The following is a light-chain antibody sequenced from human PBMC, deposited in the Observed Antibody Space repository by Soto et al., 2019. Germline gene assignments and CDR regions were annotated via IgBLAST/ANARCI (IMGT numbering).Light chain of an antibody. CDR1: QSVSNNY. V-gene: IGKV3-20*01. Sequence: EIVLTQSPGTLSLSPGEGATLSCRASQSVSNNYLAWYQQKPGQAPRLLIYGASSRATGIPDRFSASGSGTDFTLTISRLEPEDFVVYYCQQYSSSPLTFGGGTKVEIK. J-gene: IGKJ4*01. CDR3: QQYSSSPLT. CDR2: GAS.